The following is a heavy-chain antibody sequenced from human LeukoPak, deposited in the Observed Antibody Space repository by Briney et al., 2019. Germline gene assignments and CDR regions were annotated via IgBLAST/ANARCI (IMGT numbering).Heavy chain of an antibody. V-gene: IGHV3-7*01. CDR1: GFTFSSYG. D-gene: IGHD6-19*01. Sequence: GGSLRPSCAASGFTFSSYGMHWVRQAPGKGLEWVANIKQDGSEKYYVDSVKGRFTISRDNAKNSLYLQMNSLRAEDTAVYYCAREGGRYSSGWYESYYYYYMDVWGKGTTVTISS. CDR3: AREGGRYSSGWYESYYYYYMDV. CDR2: IKQDGSEK. J-gene: IGHJ6*03.